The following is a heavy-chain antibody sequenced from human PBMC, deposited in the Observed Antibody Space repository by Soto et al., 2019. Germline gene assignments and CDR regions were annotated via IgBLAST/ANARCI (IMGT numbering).Heavy chain of an antibody. Sequence: ASVKVSCKAPGGTFSSYTIGWVRQAPGQGLEWMGRIIPILGIANYAQKFQGRVTITADKSTSTAYMELSSLRSEDTAVYYCARDGPYCSSTSCYINWFDPWGQGTLVTVSS. J-gene: IGHJ5*02. CDR2: IIPILGIA. CDR1: GGTFSSYT. D-gene: IGHD2-2*02. CDR3: ARDGPYCSSTSCYINWFDP. V-gene: IGHV1-69*04.